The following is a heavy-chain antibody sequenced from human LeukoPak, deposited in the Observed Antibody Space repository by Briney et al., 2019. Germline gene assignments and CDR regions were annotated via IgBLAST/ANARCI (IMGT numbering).Heavy chain of an antibody. V-gene: IGHV3-23*01. CDR2: ISGSGGTT. CDR1: GFSFNSFA. Sequence: GGSLRLSCAASGFSFNSFAMNWVRQAPGKGLEWVSGISGSGGTTYYKETVKGRFTISRDNAKNSLYLQMNSLRAEDTALYYCAKDRGQPDYDILTGYFDYWGQGTLVTVSS. J-gene: IGHJ4*02. CDR3: AKDRGQPDYDILTGYFDY. D-gene: IGHD3-9*01.